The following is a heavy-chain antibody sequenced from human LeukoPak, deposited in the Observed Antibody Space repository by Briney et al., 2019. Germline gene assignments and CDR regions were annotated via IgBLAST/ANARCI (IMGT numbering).Heavy chain of an antibody. D-gene: IGHD6-19*01. CDR3: ARDLIAVAGTGHDY. CDR1: GFTFSNYA. CDR2: ISGSDTGT. Sequence: GGFLRLSCAASGFTFSNYAMSWVRQAPGKRLEWVSAISGSDTGTYYVNSVRGRFTISRDNSKNTLFLQMNSLRVDDTAVYYCARDLIAVAGTGHDYWGQGTLVTVSS. J-gene: IGHJ4*02. V-gene: IGHV3-23*01.